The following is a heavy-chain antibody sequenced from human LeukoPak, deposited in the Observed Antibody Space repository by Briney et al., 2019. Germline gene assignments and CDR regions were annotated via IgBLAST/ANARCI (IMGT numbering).Heavy chain of an antibody. CDR3: ARGGGLDV. CDR1: GFTFSSYW. J-gene: IGHJ6*02. Sequence: GGFLRLSCAASGFTFSSYWMNWARQAPGKGLEWVASINHNGNVNYYVDSVKGRFTISRDNAKNSLHLQMSNLRAEDTAVYFCARGGGLDVWGQGATVTVSS. D-gene: IGHD3-16*01. CDR2: INHNGNVN. V-gene: IGHV3-7*03.